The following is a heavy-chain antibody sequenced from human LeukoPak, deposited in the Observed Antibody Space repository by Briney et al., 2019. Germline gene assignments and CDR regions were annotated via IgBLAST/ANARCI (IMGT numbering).Heavy chain of an antibody. CDR3: ARRKFGSSWRHY. Sequence: SETLSLTCTVSGDSIGSGSYYWGWIRQPPGKGLEWIGNIYYSGSTYYNPSLKSRVTISVDTSKNHFSLKLTSVTAADTAVYYCARRKFGSSWRHYWGQGTLVTVSS. D-gene: IGHD6-13*01. CDR2: IYYSGST. CDR1: GDSIGSGSYY. V-gene: IGHV4-39*02. J-gene: IGHJ4*02.